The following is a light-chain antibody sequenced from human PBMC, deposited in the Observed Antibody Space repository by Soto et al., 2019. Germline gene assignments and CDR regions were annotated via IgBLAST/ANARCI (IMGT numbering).Light chain of an antibody. V-gene: IGLV2-8*01. CDR1: SSDVGGYNY. J-gene: IGLJ1*01. CDR3: SSYAGSNNYV. CDR2: EVS. Sequence: LTQPPSASGSHGQSVTISCTGTSSDVGGYNYVSWYQQHPGKAPKLMIYEVSKRPSGVPDRFSGSKSGNTASLTVSGLQAEDEADYYCSSYAGSNNYVFGTGTKVTVL.